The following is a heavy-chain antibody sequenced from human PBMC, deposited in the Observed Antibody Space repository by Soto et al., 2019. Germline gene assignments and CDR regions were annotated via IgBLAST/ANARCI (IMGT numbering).Heavy chain of an antibody. J-gene: IGHJ4*02. Sequence: QVQLVESGGGVVQPGRSLRLSCAASGFTFSSYGMHWVRQAPGKGLEWVAVISCDGSNKDYADTVKCRFTISRDKSKNTLYLQSSILRAEDTAVYYCAKGSTAMTYFGYWGQGTLVTVSS. CDR3: AKGSTAMTYFGY. CDR1: GFTFSSYG. D-gene: IGHD5-18*01. CDR2: ISCDGSNK. V-gene: IGHV3-30*18.